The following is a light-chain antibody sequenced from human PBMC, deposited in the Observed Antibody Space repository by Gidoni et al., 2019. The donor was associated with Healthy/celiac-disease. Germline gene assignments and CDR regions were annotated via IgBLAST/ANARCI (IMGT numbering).Light chain of an antibody. CDR2: DAS. J-gene: IGKJ2*01. V-gene: IGKV3-11*01. CDR3: QQRSNWPLYT. Sequence: IVLTQSPATLSLSPGERATLSYRASQSVSSYLAWYQQKPGQAPRLLIYDASNRATGIPARFSGSGSGTDFTLTLSRLEPEDFAVYYCQQRSNWPLYTFGQGTKLEIK. CDR1: QSVSSY.